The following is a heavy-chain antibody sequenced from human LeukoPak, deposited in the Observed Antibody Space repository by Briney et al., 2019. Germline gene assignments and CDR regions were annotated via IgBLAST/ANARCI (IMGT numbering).Heavy chain of an antibody. Sequence: AGGSLRLSCAASGFTFSSYSMNWVRQAPGKGLEWVSSISSSSSYMYYADSVKGRFTISRDSAKNSLYLQMNSLRAEDTAVYYCARWTTVTTFDYWGQGTLVTVSS. CDR2: ISSSSSYM. CDR3: ARWTTVTTFDY. D-gene: IGHD4-17*01. J-gene: IGHJ4*02. CDR1: GFTFSSYS. V-gene: IGHV3-21*01.